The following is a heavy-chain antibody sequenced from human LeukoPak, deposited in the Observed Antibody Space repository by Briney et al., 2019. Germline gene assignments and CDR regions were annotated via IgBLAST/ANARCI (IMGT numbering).Heavy chain of an antibody. D-gene: IGHD6-19*01. CDR2: IIPIVGIA. V-gene: IGHV1-69*04. CDR1: GGTFGSYA. Sequence: ASVKVSCKASGGTFGSYAISWVRQAPGQGLEWMGRIIPIVGIANYAQKFQGRVTITADKSTSTAYMELSSPRSEDTAVYYCAIPSSGWYWDYWGQGTLVTVSS. CDR3: AIPSSGWYWDY. J-gene: IGHJ4*02.